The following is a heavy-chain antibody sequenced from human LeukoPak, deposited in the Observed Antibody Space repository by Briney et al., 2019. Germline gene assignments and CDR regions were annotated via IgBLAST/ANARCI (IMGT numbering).Heavy chain of an antibody. J-gene: IGHJ3*01. D-gene: IGHD1-14*01. CDR1: GFTFSSYW. CDR2: VDSGGTNT. CDR3: ARGGPDHAFDV. V-gene: IGHV3-74*01. Sequence: GGSLRLSCAASGFTFSSYWMHWVCHAPGKGLVWVSRVDSGGTNTIYADSVQGRFTISRDNAKNSLYLQINSLRAEVTALYYCARGGPDHAFDVWGQGTMVTVSS.